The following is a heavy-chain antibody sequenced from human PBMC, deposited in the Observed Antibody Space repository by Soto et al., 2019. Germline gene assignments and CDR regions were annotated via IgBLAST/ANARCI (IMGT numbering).Heavy chain of an antibody. J-gene: IGHJ6*02. CDR2: ISTSGST. V-gene: IGHV4-4*07. CDR1: GGCISRYC. Sequence: SETLSLTCTVSGGCISRYCWSWFRQPAGKGLEWIGRISTSGSTNYNPSLKSRVNMSVDTSKKQFSLKLSSVTATDTAVYYCATTSMIYGMDVWGQGTTVTVSS. D-gene: IGHD3-16*01. CDR3: ATTSMIYGMDV.